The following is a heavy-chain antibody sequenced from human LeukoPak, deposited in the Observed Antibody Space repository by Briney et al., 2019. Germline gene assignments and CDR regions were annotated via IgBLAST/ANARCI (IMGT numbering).Heavy chain of an antibody. V-gene: IGHV3-7*02. J-gene: IGHJ4*02. CDR3: ARVGGYYGSGSYYNDY. CDR2: IIQDGSEK. CDR1: GFTFSSFW. D-gene: IGHD3-10*01. Sequence: GGSLRLSCAASGFTFSSFWMSCVRQAPGKGLEWVAKIIQDGSEKYYVDSVKGRFTISRDNAKNSLYLQMNRLRAEDTAVYYCARVGGYYGSGSYYNDYWGQGTLVTVSS.